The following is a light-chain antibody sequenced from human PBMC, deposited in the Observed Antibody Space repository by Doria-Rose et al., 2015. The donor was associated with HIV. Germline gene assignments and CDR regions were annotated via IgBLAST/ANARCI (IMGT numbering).Light chain of an antibody. J-gene: IGLJ2*01. V-gene: IGLV1-44*01. CDR3: AAWDDSLNGPV. CDR1: SSNIGSNT. Sequence: QPGLTQPPSASGTPGQRVTISCSGSSSNIGSNTVNWYQQLPGTAPKLLIYRNSQRPSGVPGRFSGSKSGTSASLAISGLQAEDEADYYCAAWDDSLNGPVFGGGTKLTVL. CDR2: RNS.